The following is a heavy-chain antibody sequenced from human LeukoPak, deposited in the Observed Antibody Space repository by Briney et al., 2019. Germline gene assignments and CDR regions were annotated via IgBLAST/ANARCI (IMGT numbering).Heavy chain of an antibody. V-gene: IGHV4-61*08. CDR3: AREVDSWYSGFDY. D-gene: IGHD6-13*01. Sequence: PSETLSLTCAVSGGSISSGGYYWSWIRQPPGKGLEWIGYIYYSGSTNYNPSLKSRVTISVDTSKNQFSLKLSSVTAADTAVYYCAREVDSWYSGFDYWGQGTLVTVSS. J-gene: IGHJ4*02. CDR2: IYYSGST. CDR1: GGSISSGGYY.